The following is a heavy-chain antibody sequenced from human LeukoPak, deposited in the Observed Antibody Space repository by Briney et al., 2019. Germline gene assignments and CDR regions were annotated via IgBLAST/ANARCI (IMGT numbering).Heavy chain of an antibody. CDR3: AREVVWSGYYSYCYYYMDV. CDR2: IIPIFGTA. CDR1: GGTFSSYA. J-gene: IGHJ6*03. V-gene: IGHV1-69*01. D-gene: IGHD3-3*01. Sequence: SVKVSCKASGGTFSSYAISWVRQAPGQGLEWMGGIIPIFGTANYAQKFQGRVTITADESTSTAYMELSSLRSEDTAVYYCAREVVWSGYYSYCYYYMDVWGKGTTVTVSS.